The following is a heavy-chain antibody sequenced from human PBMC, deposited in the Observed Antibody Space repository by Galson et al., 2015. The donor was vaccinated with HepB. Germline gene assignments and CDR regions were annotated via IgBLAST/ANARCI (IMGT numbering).Heavy chain of an antibody. V-gene: IGHV3-23*01. Sequence: SLRLSCAASGFTFSSYAMSWVRQAPGKGLEWVSAISGSGGSTYYADSVKGRFTISRDNSKNTLYLQMISLRAEDTAVYYCANMNTGAAGAEYFQHWGQGTLVTVSS. CDR3: ANMNTGAAGAEYFQH. CDR2: ISGSGGST. D-gene: IGHD1-14*01. CDR1: GFTFSSYA. J-gene: IGHJ1*01.